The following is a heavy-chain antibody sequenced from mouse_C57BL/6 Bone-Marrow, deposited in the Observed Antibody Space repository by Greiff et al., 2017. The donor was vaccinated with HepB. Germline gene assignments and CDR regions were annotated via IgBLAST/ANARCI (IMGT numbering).Heavy chain of an antibody. CDR3: ARWRGYYYGSSSYYAMDY. Sequence: EVQLQQSGPVLVKPGASVKMSCKASGYTFTDYYMNWVKQSHGKSLEWIGVINPYNGGTSYNQKFKGKATLTVDKSSSTAYMERNSLTSEDSAVYYCARWRGYYYGSSSYYAMDYWGQGTSVTVSS. CDR1: GYTFTDYY. J-gene: IGHJ4*01. CDR2: INPYNGGT. V-gene: IGHV1-19*01. D-gene: IGHD1-1*01.